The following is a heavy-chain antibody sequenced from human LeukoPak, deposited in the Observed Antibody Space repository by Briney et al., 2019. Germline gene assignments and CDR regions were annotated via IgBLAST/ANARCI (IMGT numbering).Heavy chain of an antibody. D-gene: IGHD4-4*01. J-gene: IGHJ5*02. CDR3: TFGYSNYSIWFDP. CDR1: GFTFSSYG. V-gene: IGHV3-30*03. CDR2: ISYDGSNK. Sequence: GSLRLSCAASGFTFSSYGMHWVRQAPGKGLEWVAVISYDGSNKYYADSVKGRFTISRDNSKNTLYLQMNSLRAEDTAVYYCTFGYSNYSIWFDPWGQGTLVTVSS.